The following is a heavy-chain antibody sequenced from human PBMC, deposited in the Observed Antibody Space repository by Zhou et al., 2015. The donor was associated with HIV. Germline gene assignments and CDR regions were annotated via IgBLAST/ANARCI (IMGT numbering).Heavy chain of an antibody. V-gene: IGHV1-69*01. CDR3: ARDEGLVHYGGYDIYGGSAWYFDL. CDR1: GGTFSSYA. J-gene: IGHJ2*01. CDR2: IIPIFGTA. Sequence: QVQLVQSGAEVKKPGSSVKVSCKASGGTFSSYAISWVRQAPGQGLEWMGGIIPIFGTANYAQKFQGRVTITADESTSTAYMELSSLRSEDTAVYYCARDEGLVHYGGYDIYGGSAWYFDLWGRGTLVTVSS. D-gene: IGHD5-12*01.